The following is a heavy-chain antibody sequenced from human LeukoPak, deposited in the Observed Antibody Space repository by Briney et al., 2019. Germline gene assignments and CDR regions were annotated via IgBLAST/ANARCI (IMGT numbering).Heavy chain of an antibody. CDR1: GGSFSGYY. CDR3: ARGTGYYGSGSYAYYMDV. J-gene: IGHJ6*03. V-gene: IGHV4-34*01. CDR2: INHSGST. Sequence: PSETLSLTCAVYGGSFSGYYWSWIRQPPGKGLEWIGEINHSGSTNYNPSLKSRATISVDTSKNQFSLKLSSVTAADTAVYYCARGTGYYGSGSYAYYMDVWGKGTTVTVSS. D-gene: IGHD3-10*01.